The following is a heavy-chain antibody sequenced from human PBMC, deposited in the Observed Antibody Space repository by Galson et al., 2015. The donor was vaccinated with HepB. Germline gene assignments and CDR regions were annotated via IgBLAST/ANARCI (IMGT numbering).Heavy chain of an antibody. D-gene: IGHD6-19*01. CDR3: AKDPYLYIALAGTMAGFDY. CDR2: ISYDGSNK. J-gene: IGHJ4*02. Sequence: SLRLSCAASGLTFSNYGMHWVRQAPGKGLEWVAVISYDGSNKYYADSVKGRFTISRDNSKNTLYLQMNSLRAEDTALYYCAKDPYLYIALAGTMAGFDYWGQETLVTGSS. V-gene: IGHV3-30*18. CDR1: GLTFSNYG.